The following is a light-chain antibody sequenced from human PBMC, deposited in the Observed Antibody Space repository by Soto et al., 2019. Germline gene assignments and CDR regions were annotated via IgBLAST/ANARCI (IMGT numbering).Light chain of an antibody. CDR2: DAS. J-gene: IGKJ1*01. CDR1: QSISSW. Sequence: DIQMTQSPSTLSASVEDRVTITCRASQSISSWLAWYQQKPGKAPKVLIFDASSLESGVPSRFSGSGSGTEFTLTISSLQPDDFATYYCQQYNSYSQTFGQGTKVDIK. V-gene: IGKV1-5*01. CDR3: QQYNSYSQT.